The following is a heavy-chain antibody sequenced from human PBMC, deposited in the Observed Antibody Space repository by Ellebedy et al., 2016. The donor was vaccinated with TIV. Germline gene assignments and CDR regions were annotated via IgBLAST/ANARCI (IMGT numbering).Heavy chain of an antibody. V-gene: IGHV3-21*01. CDR1: GFTFSTYS. CDR2: ISSNSNYI. D-gene: IGHD6-13*01. CDR3: ARGAMAAAGDDY. J-gene: IGHJ4*02. Sequence: GESLKISCAAYGFTFSTYSMNWVRQAPGKGLGWVSSISSNSNYIYYADSVRGRFTISRDNAKKSLYLQLNSLRAEDTAVYYCARGAMAAAGDDYWGQGTLVTVSS.